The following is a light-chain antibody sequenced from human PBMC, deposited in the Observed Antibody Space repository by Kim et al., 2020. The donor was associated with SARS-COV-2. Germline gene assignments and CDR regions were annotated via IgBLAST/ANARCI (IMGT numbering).Light chain of an antibody. CDR2: WAS. Sequence: DIVMTQSPDSLAVSLGERATINCKSSQSVLYSSNNNNYLAWYQQKTGQPPKLLIYWASTRESGVPDRFSGSGSETDFTLTISSLQAEDVAVYYCQQYYSTPYTFGQGTKLEI. J-gene: IGKJ2*01. V-gene: IGKV4-1*01. CDR3: QQYYSTPYT. CDR1: QSVLYSSNNNNY.